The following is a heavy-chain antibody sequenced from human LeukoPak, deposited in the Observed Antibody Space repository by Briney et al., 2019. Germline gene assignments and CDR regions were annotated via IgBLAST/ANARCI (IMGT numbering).Heavy chain of an antibody. V-gene: IGHV4-59*08. J-gene: IGHJ4*02. CDR1: NGSISSYY. CDR2: ISYSGST. D-gene: IGHD6-19*01. CDR3: ARHRYSSGWSDYDY. Sequence: SETLSLTCTVSNGSISSYYWSWIRQPPGKGLELIGYISYSGSTNYNPSLKSRVTISVDTSKNQFSLKLSSVTAADTAVFYCARHRYSSGWSDYDYWGQGTLVTVSS.